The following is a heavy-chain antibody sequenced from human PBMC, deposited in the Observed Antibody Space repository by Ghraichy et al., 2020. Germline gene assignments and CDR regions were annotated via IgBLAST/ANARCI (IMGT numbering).Heavy chain of an antibody. D-gene: IGHD2-15*01. J-gene: IGHJ6*02. V-gene: IGHV3-13*01. CDR1: GFTFSSYD. CDR2: IGTVGDT. CDR3: ARGVKGGGSAPIYYYYYGMDV. Sequence: GGSLRLSCAASGFTFSSYDMHWVRQATGKGLEWVSAIGTVGDTYYPGSVKGRFTISRENAKNSLYLQMNSLRAGDTAVYYCARGVKGGGSAPIYYYYYGMDVWGQGTTVTVSS.